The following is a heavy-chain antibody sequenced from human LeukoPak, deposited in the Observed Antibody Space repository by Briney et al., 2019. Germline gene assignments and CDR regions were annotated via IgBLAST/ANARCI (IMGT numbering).Heavy chain of an antibody. CDR3: ARWNNDWEFDY. CDR1: GFTFSSSW. V-gene: IGHV3-7*02. J-gene: IGHJ4*02. Sequence: GRSLRLSRAASGFTFSSSWMTWVRQASGKGLEWVAHIKEDGTEEYYVDSVKGRFTISRDNAKNSLYLQMNSLRAEDTAVYYCARWNNDWEFDYWGQGTLVSVSS. CDR2: IKEDGTEE. D-gene: IGHD1/OR15-1a*01.